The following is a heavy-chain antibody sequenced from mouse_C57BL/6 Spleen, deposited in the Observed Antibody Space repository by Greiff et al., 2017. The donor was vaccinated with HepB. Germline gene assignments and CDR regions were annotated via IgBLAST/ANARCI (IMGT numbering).Heavy chain of an antibody. J-gene: IGHJ3*01. CDR1: GYTFTDYE. Sequence: VQLQQSGAELVRPGASVTLSCKASGYTFTDYEMHWVKQTPVHGLEWIGAIDPETGGTAYNQKFKGKAILTADKSSGTAYMELRSLTSEDSAVYYCTRGGSDYHFAYWGQGTLVTVSA. V-gene: IGHV1-15*01. D-gene: IGHD3-2*02. CDR3: TRGGSDYHFAY. CDR2: IDPETGGT.